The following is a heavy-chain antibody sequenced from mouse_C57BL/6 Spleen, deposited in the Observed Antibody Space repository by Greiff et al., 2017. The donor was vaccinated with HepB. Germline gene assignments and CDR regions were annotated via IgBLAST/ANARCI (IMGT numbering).Heavy chain of an antibody. Sequence: VKLQESGPGLVQPSQSLSITCTVSGFSLTSYGVHWVRQSPGKGLEWLGVIWSGGSTDYNAAFISRLSISKDNSKSQVFFKMNSLQADDTAIYYCARTTMVTTSWFAYWGQGTLVTVSA. J-gene: IGHJ3*01. D-gene: IGHD2-2*01. CDR1: GFSLTSYG. CDR2: IWSGGST. CDR3: ARTTMVTTSWFAY. V-gene: IGHV2-2*01.